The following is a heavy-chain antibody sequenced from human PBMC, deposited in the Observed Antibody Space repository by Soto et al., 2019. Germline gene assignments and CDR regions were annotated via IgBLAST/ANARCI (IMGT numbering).Heavy chain of an antibody. CDR3: AADGQYSSSGYEEYAFDI. CDR1: GYTFTSYA. D-gene: IGHD6-13*01. CDR2: IVVGSGNT. J-gene: IGHJ3*02. V-gene: IGHV1-58*01. Sequence: SVKVSCKASGYTFTSYAVQWVRQARGQRLEWIGWIVVGSGNTNYAQKFQERITITRDMSTSTAYMELSSLRSEDTAVYYCAADGQYSSSGYEEYAFDIWGQGTMVTVSS.